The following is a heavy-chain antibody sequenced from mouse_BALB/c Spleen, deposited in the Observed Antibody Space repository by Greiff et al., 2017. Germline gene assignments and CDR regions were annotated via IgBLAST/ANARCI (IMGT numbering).Heavy chain of an antibody. CDR3: ARERVWSTVVGGAMDY. V-gene: IGHV3-6*02. Sequence: EVKVEESGPGLVKPSQSLSLTCSVTGYSITSGYYWNWIRQFPGNKLEWMGYISYDGSNNYNPSLKNRISITRDTSKNQFFLKLNSVTTEDTATYYCARERVWSTVVGGAMDYWGQGTSVTVSS. CDR2: ISYDGSN. CDR1: GYSITSGYY. D-gene: IGHD1-1*01. J-gene: IGHJ4*01.